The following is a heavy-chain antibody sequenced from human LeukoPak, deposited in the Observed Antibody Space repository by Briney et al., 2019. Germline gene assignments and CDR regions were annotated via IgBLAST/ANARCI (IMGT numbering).Heavy chain of an antibody. CDR1: GGSISSTSYY. V-gene: IGHV4-39*01. CDR2: VYYTGNT. D-gene: IGHD3-10*01. J-gene: IGHJ4*02. Sequence: PSETLSLTCTVSGGSISSTSYYWGWIRQPPGKGLEWLGTVYYTGNTYFTPSLKSRIAISVDTSKNQFSLRLTSVTAADTAVYYCARRRGFGDYLREGFDFWGQGVLVTVSS. CDR3: ARRRGFGDYLREGFDF.